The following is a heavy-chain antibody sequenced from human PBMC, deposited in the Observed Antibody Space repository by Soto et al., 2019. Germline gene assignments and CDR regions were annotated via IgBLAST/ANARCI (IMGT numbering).Heavy chain of an antibody. Sequence: QVQLQQSGAEVKEPGSSVKVSCKAPGDIFSSYCLNWVRQAPGQGLEWMGRITPFIDRTNYAQKFQGRVTFTADKSTGARYVVLRSLRPEDTAFYYCSRSRHWIDRSSEFYFYMDVWGKGTTVTV. CDR3: SRSRHWIDRSSEFYFYMDV. V-gene: IGHV1-69*02. CDR1: GDIFSSYC. CDR2: ITPFIDRT. J-gene: IGHJ6*03. D-gene: IGHD1-1*01.